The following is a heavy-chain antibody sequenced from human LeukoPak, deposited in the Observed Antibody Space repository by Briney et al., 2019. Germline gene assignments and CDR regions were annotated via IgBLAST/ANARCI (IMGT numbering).Heavy chain of an antibody. CDR1: GFTFSDYY. V-gene: IGHV3-11*03. D-gene: IGHD3-22*01. CDR2: ISSSSSYT. J-gene: IGHJ4*02. CDR3: AKIYYDSSGYYYFDY. Sequence: PGGSLRLSCAASGFTFSDYYMSWIRQAPGKGLEWVSYISSSSSYTNYADSVKGRFTISRDNAKNSLYLQMNSLRAEDTAVYYCAKIYYDSSGYYYFDYWGQGTLVTVSS.